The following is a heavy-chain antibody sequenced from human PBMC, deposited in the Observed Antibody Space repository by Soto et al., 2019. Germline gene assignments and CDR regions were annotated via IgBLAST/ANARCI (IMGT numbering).Heavy chain of an antibody. Sequence: PWGSLSLSCAASGFPIISSAMRWVRQAPGKGLDWVSAITGSGGMTYYADSVKGRFTISRDNSKNALYLQMNSLRAEDRAVYYCARGLISRITMVRGVTASADYWGQGTVVTVS. V-gene: IGHV3-23*01. J-gene: IGHJ4*02. CDR1: GFPIISSA. CDR2: ITGSGGMT. CDR3: ARGLISRITMVRGVTASADY. D-gene: IGHD3-10*01.